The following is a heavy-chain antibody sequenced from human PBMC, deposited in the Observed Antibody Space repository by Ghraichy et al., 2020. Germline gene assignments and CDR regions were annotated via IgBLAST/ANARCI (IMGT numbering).Heavy chain of an antibody. V-gene: IGHV4-59*01. CDR1: GGSISSYY. J-gene: IGHJ3*02. D-gene: IGHD3-10*01. CDR2: IYYSGST. Sequence: SETLSLTCTVSGGSISSYYWSWIRQPPGKGLEWIGYIYYSGSTNYNPSLKSRVTISVDTSKNQFSLKLSSVTAADTAVYYCAREVGWFGEDIWGQGTMVTVSS. CDR3: AREVGWFGEDI.